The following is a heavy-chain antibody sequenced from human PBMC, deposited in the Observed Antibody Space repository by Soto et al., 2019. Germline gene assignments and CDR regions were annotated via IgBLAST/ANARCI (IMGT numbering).Heavy chain of an antibody. Sequence: GGSLRLSCAASGFTFSSYAMHWVRQAPGKGLEWVAVISYDGSNKYYADSVKGRFTISRDNSKNTLYLQMNSLRAEDTAVYYCARDLREVVTAMSFDYWGQGTLVTVSS. V-gene: IGHV3-30-3*01. D-gene: IGHD2-21*02. J-gene: IGHJ4*02. CDR1: GFTFSSYA. CDR2: ISYDGSNK. CDR3: ARDLREVVTAMSFDY.